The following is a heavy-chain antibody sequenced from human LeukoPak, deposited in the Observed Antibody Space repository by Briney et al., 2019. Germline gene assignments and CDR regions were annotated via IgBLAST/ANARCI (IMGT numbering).Heavy chain of an antibody. V-gene: IGHV3-7*01. CDR1: GFTFSSYW. J-gene: IGHJ4*02. CDR2: IKQDGSEK. CDR3: ARDREEYYYDSSGYYPTHDY. D-gene: IGHD3-22*01. Sequence: PGGSLRLSCAASGFTFSSYWMSWVRQAPGKGLEWVANIKQDGSEKYYVDSVKGRFTISRDNAKNSLYLQVNSLRAEDTAVYYCARDREEYYYDSSGYYPTHDYWGQGTLVTVSS.